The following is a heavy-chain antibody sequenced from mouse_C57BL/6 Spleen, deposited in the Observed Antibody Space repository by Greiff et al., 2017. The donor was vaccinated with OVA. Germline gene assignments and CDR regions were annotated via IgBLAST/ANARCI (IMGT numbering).Heavy chain of an antibody. CDR2: INPGSGGT. CDR1: GYAFTNYL. Sequence: QVQLQQSGAELVRPGTSVKVSCKASGYAFTNYLMEWVKQRPGQGLEWIGVINPGSGGTNYNEKFKGKATLTADKSSSTAYMQLISLTSYDAAVYFCARLRDYFDYWGQGTTRTVSS. CDR3: ARLRDYFDY. D-gene: IGHD1-1*01. V-gene: IGHV1-54*01. J-gene: IGHJ2*01.